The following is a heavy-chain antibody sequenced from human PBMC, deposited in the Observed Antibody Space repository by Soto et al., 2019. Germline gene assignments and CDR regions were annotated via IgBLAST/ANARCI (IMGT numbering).Heavy chain of an antibody. CDR2: ISGSGSTI. Sequence: GGSLRLSCAASGFTFSDNYMTWIRQAPGKGLEWVSYISGSGSTIYYADSVKGRFTISRDNAENSLYLQMNSLRAEDTAVYYCARVLSLKYGLRYYYYYMDVWGKGTTVTVSS. J-gene: IGHJ6*03. V-gene: IGHV3-11*01. CDR1: GFTFSDNY. CDR3: ARVLSLKYGLRYYYYYMDV. D-gene: IGHD2-15*01.